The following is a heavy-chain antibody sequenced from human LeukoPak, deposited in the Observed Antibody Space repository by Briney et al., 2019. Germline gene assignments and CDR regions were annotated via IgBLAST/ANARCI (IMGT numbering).Heavy chain of an antibody. CDR2: ISSSSSYI. Sequence: GGSLRLSCAASGFTFSIYSMNWVRQAPGKGLEWVSSISSSSSYIYYADSVKGRFTISRDNAKNSLYLQMNSLRAEDTAVYYCARSGKYRPIFGVVRSREYYFDYWGQGTLVTVSS. V-gene: IGHV3-21*01. D-gene: IGHD3-3*01. CDR1: GFTFSIYS. CDR3: ARSGKYRPIFGVVRSREYYFDY. J-gene: IGHJ4*02.